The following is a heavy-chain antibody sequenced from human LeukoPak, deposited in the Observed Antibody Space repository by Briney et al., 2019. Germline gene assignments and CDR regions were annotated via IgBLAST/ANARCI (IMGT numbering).Heavy chain of an antibody. V-gene: IGHV5-51*01. CDR3: GRHSYGLDY. J-gene: IGHJ4*02. D-gene: IGHD2-8*01. CDR1: GNNYW. Sequence: GESLKISCKASGNNYWIAWVRQMPGKGLEWLGIIYFGDSDTRYSPSFQGRLTISVDKSISTAYLQLSSLKASDTAIYFCGRHSYGLDYWGQGTLVNVSS. CDR2: IYFGDSDT.